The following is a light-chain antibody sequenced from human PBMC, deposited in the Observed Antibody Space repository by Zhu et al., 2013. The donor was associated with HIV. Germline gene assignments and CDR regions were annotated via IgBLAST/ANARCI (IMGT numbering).Light chain of an antibody. CDR2: GAS. Sequence: EIVMTQSPATLSVSPGERAALSCRASQSVSINLAWYQQKPGQAPRLLIYGASTRATGIPARFSGSGSGTEFTLTISSLQSEDFTVYYCQQYDTDSTFGQGTKVEIK. CDR1: QSVSIN. V-gene: IGKV3-15*01. CDR3: QQYDTDST. J-gene: IGKJ1*01.